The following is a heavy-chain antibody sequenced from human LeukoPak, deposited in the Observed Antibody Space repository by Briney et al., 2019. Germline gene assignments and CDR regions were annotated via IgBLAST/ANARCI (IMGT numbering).Heavy chain of an antibody. V-gene: IGHV3-7*01. Sequence: GGSLRLPCAASGFTFSNFWMSWVRRAPGKGLEWVANIKQDGSDKYYVDSVKGRFTISRDNAKSSLYLQMNSLRAEDTAVYYCASPNYYGSGPSDLWGRGTLVTVSS. D-gene: IGHD3-10*01. J-gene: IGHJ2*01. CDR3: ASPNYYGSGPSDL. CDR1: GFTFSNFW. CDR2: IKQDGSDK.